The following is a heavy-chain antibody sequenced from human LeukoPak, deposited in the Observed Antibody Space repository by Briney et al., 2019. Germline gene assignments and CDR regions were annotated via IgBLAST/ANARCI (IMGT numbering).Heavy chain of an antibody. CDR3: ARRGAGTFDY. V-gene: IGHV3-74*01. D-gene: IGHD6-19*01. CDR1: GFTFGSYW. CDR2: INSDGSST. Sequence: KTGGPLRLSCAASGFTFGSYWMHWVRQAPGKGLVWVSRINSDGSSTSYADSVKGRFTISRDNAKNTPYLQMNSLRAEDTAVYYCARRGAGTFDYWGQGTLVTVSS. J-gene: IGHJ4*02.